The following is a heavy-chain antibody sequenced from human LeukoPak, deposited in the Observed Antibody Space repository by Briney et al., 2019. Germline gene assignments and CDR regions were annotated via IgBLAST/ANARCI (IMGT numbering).Heavy chain of an antibody. Sequence: SETLSLTCTVSGGSISSYYWSWIRQPPGKGLEWIGYIYYSGSTNYNPPLKSRVTISVDTSKNQFSLKLSSVTAADTAVYYCARVEWSGWYNYWGQGTLVTVSS. D-gene: IGHD6-19*01. CDR2: IYYSGST. CDR1: GGSISSYY. CDR3: ARVEWSGWYNY. V-gene: IGHV4-59*01. J-gene: IGHJ4*02.